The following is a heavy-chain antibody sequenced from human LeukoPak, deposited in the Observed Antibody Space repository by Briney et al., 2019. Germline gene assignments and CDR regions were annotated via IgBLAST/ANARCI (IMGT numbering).Heavy chain of an antibody. Sequence: GGSLRLSCAVSGFTFNNYWMCWVRQAPGKGLEWVANINEDGTQTYYVDSVRGRFTISRDNAKNSLDLQMNSLRAEDTALYYCARWPDSGTYGMDVWGQGTTVTVSS. CDR2: INEDGTQT. J-gene: IGHJ6*02. V-gene: IGHV3-7*05. CDR3: ARWPDSGTYGMDV. CDR1: GFTFNNYW. D-gene: IGHD1-26*01.